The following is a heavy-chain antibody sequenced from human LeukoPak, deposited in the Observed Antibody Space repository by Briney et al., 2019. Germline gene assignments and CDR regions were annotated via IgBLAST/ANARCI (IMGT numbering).Heavy chain of an antibody. V-gene: IGHV3-33*01. D-gene: IGHD3-22*01. CDR1: GFTFSSYG. CDR2: IWYDGSNK. Sequence: GGSLRLSCAASGFTFSSYGMHWVRQAPGKGLEWVAVIWYDGSNKYYADSVKGRFTISRGNSKNTLYLQMNSLRAEDTAVYYCARDYYDSSGYMDYWGQGTLVTVSS. J-gene: IGHJ4*02. CDR3: ARDYYDSSGYMDY.